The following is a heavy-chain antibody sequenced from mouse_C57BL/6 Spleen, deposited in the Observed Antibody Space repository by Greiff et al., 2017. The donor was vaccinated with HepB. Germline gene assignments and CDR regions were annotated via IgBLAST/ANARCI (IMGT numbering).Heavy chain of an antibody. Sequence: EVKLVESGGGLVQSGRSLRLSCATSGFTFSDFYMEWVRQAPGKGLEWIAASRNKANDYTTEYSASVKGRFIVSRDTSQSILYLQMNALRAEDTAMYYCARAQVATRAMDYWGQGTSVTVSS. CDR2: SRNKANDYTT. CDR1: GFTFSDFY. D-gene: IGHD1-1*01. V-gene: IGHV7-1*01. J-gene: IGHJ4*01. CDR3: ARAQVATRAMDY.